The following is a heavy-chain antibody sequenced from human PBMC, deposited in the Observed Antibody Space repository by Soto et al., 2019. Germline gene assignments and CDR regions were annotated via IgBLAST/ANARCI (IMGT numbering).Heavy chain of an antibody. D-gene: IGHD3-10*01. CDR3: KELPSADDY. Sequence: GGSLRLSCAASGFTFSTYSMHWVRQAPGKGLVWVSRINSDGSSTDYADSVKGRFTISRDNAKNTLYLQMNSLRAEDTAVYYCKELPSADDYWGQGTPVTVSS. V-gene: IGHV3-74*01. CDR1: GFTFSTYS. J-gene: IGHJ4*02. CDR2: INSDGSST.